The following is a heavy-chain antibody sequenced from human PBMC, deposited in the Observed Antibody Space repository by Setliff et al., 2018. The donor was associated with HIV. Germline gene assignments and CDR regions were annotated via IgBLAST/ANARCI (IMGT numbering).Heavy chain of an antibody. CDR1: GGSISSYY. CDR2: IYYSGST. D-gene: IGHD5-18*01. J-gene: IGHJ4*02. CDR3: ASGEYSYGYRFDY. V-gene: IGHV4-59*01. Sequence: PSETLSLTCTVSGGSISSYYWSWIRQPPGKGLEWIGYIYYSGSTNYNPSLKSRVTISVDTSKNQFSLKLTSVTPADTAVYYCASGEYSYGYRFDYWGQGTLVTVS.